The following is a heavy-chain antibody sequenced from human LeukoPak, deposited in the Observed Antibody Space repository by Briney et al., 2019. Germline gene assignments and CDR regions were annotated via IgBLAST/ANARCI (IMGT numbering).Heavy chain of an antibody. V-gene: IGHV3-30*18. CDR2: ISYDGSNK. CDR3: AKNHDYVSFDY. D-gene: IGHD4-17*01. Sequence: GGSLRLSCAASGFTFSSYGMHWVRQAPGKGLEWVAVISYDGSNKYYADSVKGRFTISRDNSKNTLYLQMNSLRAEDTAVYYCAKNHDYVSFDYWGQGTLVTVSS. J-gene: IGHJ4*02. CDR1: GFTFSSYG.